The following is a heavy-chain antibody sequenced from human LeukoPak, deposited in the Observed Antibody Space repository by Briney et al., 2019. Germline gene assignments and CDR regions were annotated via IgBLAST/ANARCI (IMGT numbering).Heavy chain of an antibody. J-gene: IGHJ4*02. D-gene: IGHD3-10*01. CDR1: GYTFTGYY. CDR2: INPNSGGT. V-gene: IGHV1-2*02. CDR3: ARDLGGVPKDVGWFGELLSDY. Sequence: ASVKVSCKASGYTFTGYYMHWVRQAPGQGLEWMGWINPNSGGTNSAQKFQGRVTMTRDTSISTAYMELSRLRSDDTAVYYCARDLGGVPKDVGWFGELLSDYWGQGTLVTVSS.